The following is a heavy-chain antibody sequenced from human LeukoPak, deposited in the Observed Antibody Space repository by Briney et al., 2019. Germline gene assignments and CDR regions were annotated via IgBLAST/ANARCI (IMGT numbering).Heavy chain of an antibody. CDR2: IYYSGST. CDR1: GGSISSSDYY. CDR3: ARTVTIGYYYMDV. J-gene: IGHJ6*03. D-gene: IGHD3-3*01. Sequence: SETLSLTCTVSGGSISSSDYYWGRIRQPPGKGLEWIGSIYYSGSTYYNPSLKSRVTISVDTSKNQFSLKLSSVTAADTAVYYCARTVTIGYYYMDVWGKGTTVTVSS. V-gene: IGHV4-39*01.